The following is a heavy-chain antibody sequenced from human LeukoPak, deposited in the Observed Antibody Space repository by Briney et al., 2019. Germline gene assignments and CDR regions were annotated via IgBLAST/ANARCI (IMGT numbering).Heavy chain of an antibody. CDR3: ETGKRQLDY. D-gene: IGHD6-13*01. V-gene: IGHV3-11*01. Sequence: GGSLRLSGAASGFTFSDYYMSWIRQAPGQGLEWVSYISSRASTTYYADSVKGRFTISRDNANNSMYLQMNSLRTEDTAVYYCETGKRQLDYWGQGTLVTVSS. CDR2: ISSRASTT. J-gene: IGHJ4*02. CDR1: GFTFSDYY.